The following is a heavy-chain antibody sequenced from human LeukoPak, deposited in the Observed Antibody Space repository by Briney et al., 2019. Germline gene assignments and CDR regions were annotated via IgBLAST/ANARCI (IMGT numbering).Heavy chain of an antibody. V-gene: IGHV3-23*01. Sequence: GGSLRLPCAASGFTFSSYAMSWVRQAPGKGLEWVSAISGSGGSTYYADSVKGRFTISRDNSKNTLYLQMNSLRAEDTAVYYCAKTKGIAAAGTSGYWGQGTLVTVSS. CDR3: AKTKGIAAAGTSGY. CDR2: ISGSGGST. D-gene: IGHD6-13*01. J-gene: IGHJ4*02. CDR1: GFTFSSYA.